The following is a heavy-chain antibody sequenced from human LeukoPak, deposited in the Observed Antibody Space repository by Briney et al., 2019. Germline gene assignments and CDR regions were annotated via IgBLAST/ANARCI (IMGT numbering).Heavy chain of an antibody. D-gene: IGHD1-1*01. J-gene: IGHJ4*02. V-gene: IGHV1-58*02. CDR3: AAFQNGHPPPHY. Sequence: SVKVSCKASGFTFTSSAMQWVRQARGQRLEWIGWIVVGSGNTNYAQKFQERVTITRDVSTSTAYMELSSLRSEDTAVYYCAAFQNGHPPPHYWGQGTLVTVSS. CDR2: IVVGSGNT. CDR1: GFTFTSSA.